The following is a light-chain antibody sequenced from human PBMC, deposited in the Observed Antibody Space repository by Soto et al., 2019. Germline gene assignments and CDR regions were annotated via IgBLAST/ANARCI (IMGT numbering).Light chain of an antibody. CDR3: QAYDYSLTASV. CDR2: GNR. V-gene: IGLV1-40*01. CDR1: SSNLGAGYD. J-gene: IGLJ3*02. Sequence: QSVLTQPPSVSGAPGQRDTLSCTGNSSNLGAGYDVHWYQQLPGAAPKLVIFGNRNRPSGVPERFSGSKSGTSASLAITGIQAEDEADYYCQAYDYSLTASVFGGGTKLTVL.